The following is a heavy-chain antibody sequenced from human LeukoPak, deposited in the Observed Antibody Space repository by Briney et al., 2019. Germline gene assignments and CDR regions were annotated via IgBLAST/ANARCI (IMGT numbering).Heavy chain of an antibody. V-gene: IGHV4-38-2*02. CDR2: IYHSGST. CDR3: ATSSYCGGDCYPWVPYGMDV. CDR1: GYSISSGYY. Sequence: PSETLSLTCTVSGYSISSGYYWGWIRQPPGKGLEWIGSIYHSGSTYYNPSLKIRVTISVDTSKNQFSLKLSSVTAADTAVYYCATSSYCGGDCYPWVPYGMDVWGQGTTVTVSS. J-gene: IGHJ6*02. D-gene: IGHD2-21*02.